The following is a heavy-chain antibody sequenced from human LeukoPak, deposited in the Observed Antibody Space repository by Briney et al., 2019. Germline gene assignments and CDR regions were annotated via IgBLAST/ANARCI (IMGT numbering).Heavy chain of an antibody. V-gene: IGHV4-4*02. D-gene: IGHD2-2*01. CDR1: GGSISSSNW. CDR3: ARQDRCSSTSCYVYH. J-gene: IGHJ5*02. Sequence: SGTLSLTCAVSGGSISSSNWWSWVRQPPGKGLEWIGEIYHSGSTNYNPSLKSRVTISVDKSKNQFSLKLSSVTAADTAVYYCARQDRCSSTSCYVYHWGQGTLVTVSS. CDR2: IYHSGST.